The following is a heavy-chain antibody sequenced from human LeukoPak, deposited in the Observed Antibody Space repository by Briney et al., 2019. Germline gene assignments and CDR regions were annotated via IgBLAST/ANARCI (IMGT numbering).Heavy chain of an antibody. CDR3: ARGPKLITIFGVVIMGYYMDV. J-gene: IGHJ6*03. D-gene: IGHD3-3*01. Sequence: PSETLSLTCTVSGGSISSSSYYWGWIRQPPGKGLEWIGSIYYSGSTYYNPSLKSRVTISVDTSKNQFSLKLSSVTAADTAVYYCARGPKLITIFGVVIMGYYMDVWGKGTTVTVSS. CDR2: IYYSGST. V-gene: IGHV4-39*07. CDR1: GGSISSSSYY.